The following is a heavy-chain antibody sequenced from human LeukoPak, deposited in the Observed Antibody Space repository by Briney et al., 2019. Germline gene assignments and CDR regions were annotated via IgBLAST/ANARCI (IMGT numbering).Heavy chain of an antibody. V-gene: IGHV4-39*07. D-gene: IGHD3-22*01. J-gene: IGHJ3*02. CDR1: GDSITGYY. CDR3: ARGPYSYDSSGAFDI. Sequence: ASETLSLTCSVSGDSITGYYWGWIRQPPGKGLEWIGNIYYTGNTYYNSSLKSRVTISLDTSKNQFSLTVISMTAADTAVYFCARGPYSYDSSGAFDIWGQGTMVTVSS. CDR2: IYYTGNT.